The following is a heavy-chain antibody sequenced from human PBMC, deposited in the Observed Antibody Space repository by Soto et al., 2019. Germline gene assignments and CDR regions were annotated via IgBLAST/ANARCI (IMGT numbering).Heavy chain of an antibody. CDR1: GFTFRSFT. D-gene: IGHD6-13*01. V-gene: IGHV3-21*01. Sequence: PVGSLRLSCAASGFTFRSFTMNWVRQAPVKVLEWVSTISSNSAYIYYTDALRGRFTISRDNAKNSLHLQMNSLRAEDTAVYYCTRDASRDSSARGWFDPWGPGTLVTV. CDR2: ISSNSAYI. J-gene: IGHJ5*02. CDR3: TRDASRDSSARGWFDP.